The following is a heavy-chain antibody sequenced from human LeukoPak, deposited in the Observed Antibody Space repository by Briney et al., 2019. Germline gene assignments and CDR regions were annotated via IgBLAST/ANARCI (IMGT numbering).Heavy chain of an antibody. CDR3: ARACYYDSSGYYYYYYYYMDA. Sequence: ASVKVSCKASGYTFTGYYMHWVRQAPGQGLEWMGWINPNSGGTNYAQKFQGRVTMTRDTSISTAYMELSRLRSDDTAVYYCARACYYDSSGYYYYYYYYMDAWGKGTTVTVSS. D-gene: IGHD3-22*01. CDR1: GYTFTGYY. V-gene: IGHV1-2*02. CDR2: INPNSGGT. J-gene: IGHJ6*03.